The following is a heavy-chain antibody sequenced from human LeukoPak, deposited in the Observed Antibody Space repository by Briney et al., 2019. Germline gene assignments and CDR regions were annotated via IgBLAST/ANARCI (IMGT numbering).Heavy chain of an antibody. J-gene: IGHJ4*02. Sequence: SQTLSLTCAISGDSVSSKSAGWSWIRQSPSRGLEWLGRIYYRSKWYIDYAVSVTSRISINPDTSENQFSLQLNSVTPEDTAVYYCARDSGSYSTSYRFDSWGQGTLVTVSS. V-gene: IGHV6-1*01. CDR3: ARDSGSYSTSYRFDS. CDR2: IYYRSKWYI. D-gene: IGHD6-6*01. CDR1: GDSVSSKSAG.